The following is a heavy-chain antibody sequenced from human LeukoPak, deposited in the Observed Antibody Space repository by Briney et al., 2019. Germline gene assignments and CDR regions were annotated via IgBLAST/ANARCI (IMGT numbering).Heavy chain of an antibody. V-gene: IGHV3-23*01. CDR3: AQDKLIAAAGTSDY. J-gene: IGHJ4*02. D-gene: IGHD6-13*01. CDR2: ISGSGGST. CDR1: GFTFSSYV. Sequence: PGGSLRLSGAASGFTFSSYVMSLVRQAPGKGLEWVSAISGSGGSTYYADSVKGRFTISRDNSKNTLYLQMNSLRAEDTAVYYCAQDKLIAAAGTSDYWGQGTLVTVSS.